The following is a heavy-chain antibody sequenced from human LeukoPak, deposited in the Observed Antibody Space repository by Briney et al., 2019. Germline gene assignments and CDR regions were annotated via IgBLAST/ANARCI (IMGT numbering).Heavy chain of an antibody. CDR2: MSFDGDSE. J-gene: IGHJ4*02. V-gene: IGHV3-30-3*02. Sequence: GGSLRLSCAASGFTFSTYPMHWVRQAPGKGLEWVAVMSFDGDSEYYSDSVRGRFTVSRDNAKSTLYLQMNSLRPEDTAVYYCAKSMDILTGYLWSLDYWGQGTLVTVSS. D-gene: IGHD3-9*01. CDR1: GFTFSTYP. CDR3: AKSMDILTGYLWSLDY.